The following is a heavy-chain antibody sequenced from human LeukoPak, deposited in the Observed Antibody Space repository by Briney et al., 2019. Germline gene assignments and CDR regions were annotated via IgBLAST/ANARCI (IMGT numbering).Heavy chain of an antibody. CDR1: GFTFSSYA. D-gene: IGHD3-3*01. Sequence: PGGSLRLSCAASGFTFSSYAMSWVRQAPGKGLEWVSAISGSGGSTYYADSVKGRFTISRDNSKNTLYLQMNSLRAEDTAVYYCAKDFIEASGRARITIFGVVIPAFDIWGQGTMVTVSS. J-gene: IGHJ3*02. CDR3: AKDFIEASGRARITIFGVVIPAFDI. CDR2: ISGSGGST. V-gene: IGHV3-23*01.